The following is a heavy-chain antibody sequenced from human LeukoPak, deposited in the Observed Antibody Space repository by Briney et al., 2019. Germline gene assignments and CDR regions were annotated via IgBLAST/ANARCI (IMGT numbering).Heavy chain of an antibody. CDR1: GYSISSGDNY. D-gene: IGHD6-13*01. V-gene: IGHV4-30-4*08. Sequence: SETLSLTCAVSGYSISSGDNYWSWIRQPPGKGLEWIGYIYYSGSTYYNPSLKSRVTISVDTSKNQFSLKLNSVTAADTAVYYCARGDLYSSSWYNWGQGTLVTVSS. CDR2: IYYSGST. CDR3: ARGDLYSSSWYN. J-gene: IGHJ4*02.